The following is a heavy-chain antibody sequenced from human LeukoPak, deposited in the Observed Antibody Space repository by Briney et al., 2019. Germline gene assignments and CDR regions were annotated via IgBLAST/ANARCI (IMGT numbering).Heavy chain of an antibody. Sequence: ASVKVSCKASGYTFTSYGISWVRQAPGQGLEWMGWISAYNGNTDYAQKLQGRVTMTTDTSTSTAYMELRSLRSDDTAVYYCAREDLYGDPFDYWGQGTLVTVSS. CDR3: AREDLYGDPFDY. D-gene: IGHD4-17*01. CDR2: ISAYNGNT. V-gene: IGHV1-18*01. J-gene: IGHJ4*02. CDR1: GYTFTSYG.